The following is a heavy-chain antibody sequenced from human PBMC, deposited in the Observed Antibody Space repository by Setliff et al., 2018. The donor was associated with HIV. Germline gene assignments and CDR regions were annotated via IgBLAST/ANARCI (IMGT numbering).Heavy chain of an antibody. CDR3: ATSENRVTDY. CDR1: GVSIGSSSYY. V-gene: IGHV4-39*01. Sequence: KPSETLSLTCIVSGVSIGSSSYYWGWIRQPPGKGLEWIASIYFNGNTYYSPSLKSRATMSIDTSKNEFSLNLSSVTAADTALYFCATSENRVTDYWGQGIKVTVSS. D-gene: IGHD1-26*01. J-gene: IGHJ4*02. CDR2: IYFNGNT.